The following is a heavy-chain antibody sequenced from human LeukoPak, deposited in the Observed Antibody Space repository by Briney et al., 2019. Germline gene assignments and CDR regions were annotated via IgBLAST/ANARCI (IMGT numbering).Heavy chain of an antibody. CDR2: IIPIFGTA. Sequence: GASVKVSCKASGGTFSSYATSWVRQAPGQGLEWMGGIIPIFGTANYAQKFQGRVTITADESTSTAYMELSSLRSEDTAVYYCARWEDDSSGYYHHYAFDIWGQGTMVTVSS. V-gene: IGHV1-69*13. D-gene: IGHD3-22*01. J-gene: IGHJ3*02. CDR3: ARWEDDSSGYYHHYAFDI. CDR1: GGTFSSYA.